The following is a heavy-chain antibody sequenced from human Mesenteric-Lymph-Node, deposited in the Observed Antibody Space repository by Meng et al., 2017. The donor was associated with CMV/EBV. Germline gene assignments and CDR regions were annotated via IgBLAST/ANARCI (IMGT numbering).Heavy chain of an antibody. J-gene: IGHJ4*02. CDR1: GYTFTGDF. CDR3: ARSHYYYDDSGYYGFDY. CDR2: ISAYNGNT. Sequence: ASVKVSCKPSGYTFTGDFLHWVRQAPGQGLEWMGWISAYNGNTNSAQNLQGRVTMTTDTSTSTAYMELRSLRSDDTAVYYCARSHYYYDDSGYYGFDYWGQGTLVTVSS. V-gene: IGHV1-18*04. D-gene: IGHD3-22*01.